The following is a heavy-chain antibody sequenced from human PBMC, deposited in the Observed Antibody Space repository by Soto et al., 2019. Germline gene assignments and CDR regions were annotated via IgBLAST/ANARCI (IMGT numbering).Heavy chain of an antibody. D-gene: IGHD5-18*01. CDR1: GFTFSSYG. V-gene: IGHV3-30*18. J-gene: IGHJ6*02. CDR2: ISYDGSNK. CDR3: AKGGLYSYGHRANYYGMDV. Sequence: GGSLRLSCAASGFTFSSYGMHWVRQAPGKGLEWVAVISYDGSNKYYADSVKGRFTISRDNSKNTLYLQMNSLRAEDTAVYYCAKGGLYSYGHRANYYGMDVWGQGTTVTVS.